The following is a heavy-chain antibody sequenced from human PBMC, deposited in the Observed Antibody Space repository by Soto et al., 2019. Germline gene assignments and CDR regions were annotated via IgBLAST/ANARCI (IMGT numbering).Heavy chain of an antibody. J-gene: IGHJ4*02. V-gene: IGHV3-74*01. CDR3: ARGESNSGWSY. Sequence: EVQLVESGGGLVQPGGSLRLSCAASGFTFRSYWMHWVRQVPGKGLVWVSRIRSDGSTTTYADSVKGRFTISRDNAKNTLYLQMNSLRAEDTAVYYCARGESNSGWSYWGQGALVTVSS. CDR2: IRSDGSTT. CDR1: GFTFRSYW. D-gene: IGHD6-19*01.